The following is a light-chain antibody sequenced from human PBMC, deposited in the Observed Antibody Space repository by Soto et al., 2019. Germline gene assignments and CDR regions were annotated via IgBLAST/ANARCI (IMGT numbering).Light chain of an antibody. J-gene: IGLJ2*01. V-gene: IGLV6-57*04. CDR2: EDN. CDR1: SGSIASNY. Sequence: NFMLTQPHSVSESPGKTVSISYTRSSGSIASNYVQWYQQRPGSAPTTVIYEDNQRPSGVPDRFSGSIDSSSNSASLTISGLQPEDEADYYCQSYDSSPQVVFGGGTKVTVL. CDR3: QSYDSSPQVV.